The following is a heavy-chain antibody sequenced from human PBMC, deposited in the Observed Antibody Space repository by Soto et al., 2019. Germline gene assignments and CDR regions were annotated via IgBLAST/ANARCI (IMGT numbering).Heavy chain of an antibody. D-gene: IGHD3-22*01. J-gene: IGHJ4*02. Sequence: GGSLRLSCAASGFTFSSYGMHWVRQAPGKGLEWVAVISYDGSNKYYADSVKGRFTISRDNSKNTLYLQMNSLRAEDTAVYYCAKSHYYDSSDYLVDYWGQENLVTVSS. CDR2: ISYDGSNK. V-gene: IGHV3-30*18. CDR3: AKSHYYDSSDYLVDY. CDR1: GFTFSSYG.